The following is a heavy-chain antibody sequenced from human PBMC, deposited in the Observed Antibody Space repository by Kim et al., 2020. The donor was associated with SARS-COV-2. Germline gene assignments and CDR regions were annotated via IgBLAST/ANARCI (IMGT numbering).Heavy chain of an antibody. CDR1: GFGFSEYS. J-gene: IGHJ4*02. D-gene: IGHD1-26*01. CDR3: VNGFSSSGAGG. V-gene: IGHV3-21*01. CDR2: ISPSSGNI. Sequence: GGSLRLSCAASGFGFSEYSMSWVRQAPGKGLEWISYISPSSGNIFYAESVKGRFTISRDDAKNTLYLQMRSLRAEDTDVYYCVNGFSSSGAGGWGQGTLVTVSS.